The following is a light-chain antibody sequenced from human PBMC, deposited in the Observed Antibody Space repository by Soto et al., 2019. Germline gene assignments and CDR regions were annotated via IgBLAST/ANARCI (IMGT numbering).Light chain of an antibody. CDR2: AAS. CDR3: LQHNSYPLT. Sequence: DIPMTQSPSSLSASVGDRVTITCRASQGIRTDLGWYQQKPGKAPKRLIYAASSLQSGVPSRFSGSGSGTEFTLTISSLQPADFATYYCLQHNSYPLTFGGGTKVEIK. V-gene: IGKV1-17*01. J-gene: IGKJ4*01. CDR1: QGIRTD.